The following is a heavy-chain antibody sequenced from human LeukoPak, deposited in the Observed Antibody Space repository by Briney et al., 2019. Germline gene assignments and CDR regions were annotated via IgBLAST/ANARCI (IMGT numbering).Heavy chain of an antibody. J-gene: IGHJ3*02. Sequence: ASVKVSCKASGYTFTNYAITWVRQAPGQGLEWMGWISGYSGNTDYGPKLQGRVTMTTDTSTSTAYMELRSLRSDDTAVYYCARDPDYYDSSGSHHAFDIWGQGTMVTVSS. CDR2: ISGYSGNT. CDR3: ARDPDYYDSSGSHHAFDI. V-gene: IGHV1-18*01. CDR1: GYTFTNYA. D-gene: IGHD3-22*01.